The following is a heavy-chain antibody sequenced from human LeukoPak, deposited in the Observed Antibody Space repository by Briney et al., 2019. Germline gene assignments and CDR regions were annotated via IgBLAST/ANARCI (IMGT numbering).Heavy chain of an antibody. Sequence: SETLSLTCTVSGGSISSYYWSWIRQPPGKGLEWIGYIYYSGSTYYNPSLKSRVTISVDTSKNQFSLKLSSVTAADTAVYYCASRAGYSSGWGQGTLVTVSS. J-gene: IGHJ4*02. CDR1: GGSISSYY. D-gene: IGHD6-19*01. CDR3: ASRAGYSSG. V-gene: IGHV4-59*04. CDR2: IYYSGST.